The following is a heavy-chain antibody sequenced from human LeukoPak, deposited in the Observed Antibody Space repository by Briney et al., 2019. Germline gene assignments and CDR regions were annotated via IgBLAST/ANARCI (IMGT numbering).Heavy chain of an antibody. CDR3: ARSRDYYDSSGCKYFFDY. CDR1: GGSFSGYY. CDR2: INHSGST. D-gene: IGHD3-22*01. J-gene: IGHJ4*02. Sequence: SETLSLTCAVYGGSFSGYYWSWIRQPPGKGLEWIGEINHSGSTKYNPSLKSRVTISVDTSKKQFSLKLSSVTAADTAVYYCARSRDYYDSSGCKYFFDYWGQGTLVTVSS. V-gene: IGHV4-34*01.